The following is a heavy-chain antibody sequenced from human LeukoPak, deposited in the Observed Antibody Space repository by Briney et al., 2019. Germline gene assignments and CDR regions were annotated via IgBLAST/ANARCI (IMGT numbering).Heavy chain of an antibody. D-gene: IGHD3-22*01. V-gene: IGHV4-4*07. CDR2: IYTSGST. Sequence: PSETLSLTCTVSGGSISSYYWSWIRQPAGKGLEWIGRIYTSGSTNYNPSLKSRVTISVDTSKNQFSLKLSSVTAADTAVYYCARGTSYYYDSSGSVDYWGQGTLVTVSS. J-gene: IGHJ4*02. CDR1: GGSISSYY. CDR3: ARGTSYYYDSSGSVDY.